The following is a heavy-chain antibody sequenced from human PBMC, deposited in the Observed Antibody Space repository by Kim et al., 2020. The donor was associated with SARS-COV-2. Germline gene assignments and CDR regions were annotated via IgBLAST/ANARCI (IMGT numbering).Heavy chain of an antibody. CDR2: IYYSGST. D-gene: IGHD1-26*01. J-gene: IGHJ6*02. Sequence: SETLSLTCTVSGDSISSYYWSWIRQPPGKGLEWIGDIYYSGSTNYNPSLKSRVTISVDTSKNQFSLKLSSVTAADTAVYYCARDRVVGGMDVWGQGTTVTVSS. CDR3: ARDRVVGGMDV. CDR1: GDSISSYY. V-gene: IGHV4-59*13.